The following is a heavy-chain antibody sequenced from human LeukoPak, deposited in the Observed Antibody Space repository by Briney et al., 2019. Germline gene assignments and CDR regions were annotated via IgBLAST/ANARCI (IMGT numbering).Heavy chain of an antibody. Sequence: PGRSLRLSCAASGFTFSSYGMHWVRQAPGKGLEWVAVISYDGSNKYYADSVKGRFTISRDNSKNTLYLQMNSLRAEDTAVYYCAKDASYYCSSTSCLFGYWGQGTLVTVSS. CDR2: ISYDGSNK. CDR1: GFTFSSYG. J-gene: IGHJ4*02. V-gene: IGHV3-30*18. D-gene: IGHD2-2*01. CDR3: AKDASYYCSSTSCLFGY.